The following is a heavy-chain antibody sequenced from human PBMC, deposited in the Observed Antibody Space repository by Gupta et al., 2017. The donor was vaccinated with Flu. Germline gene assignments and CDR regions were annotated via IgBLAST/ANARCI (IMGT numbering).Heavy chain of an antibody. J-gene: IGHJ6*02. CDR2: ISSSSSTT. D-gene: IGHD3-22*01. V-gene: IGHV3-48*01. CDR3: ARGSYYDSSGQGYYYGMDV. Sequence: GLEWVSHISSSSSTTYYADSVKGRFTISRDNAKNSLYLQMNSLRAEDTAVYYCARGSYYDSSGQGYYYGMDVWGQGTTVTVSS.